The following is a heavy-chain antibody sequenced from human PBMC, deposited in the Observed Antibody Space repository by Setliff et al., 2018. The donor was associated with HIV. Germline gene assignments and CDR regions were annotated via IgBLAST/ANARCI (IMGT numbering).Heavy chain of an antibody. CDR2: IKSNRDRGTT. CDR1: GLTFNNAW. D-gene: IGHD1-1*01. V-gene: IGHV3-15*01. Sequence: GGSLRLSCAVSGLTFNNAWMSWVRQAPGKGLEWVGRIKSNRDRGTTEYNAPVRGRFAISRDNSKNSLYLQMNSLRAGDTAVYYCARDWNGDGRSIDSWGQGTLVTVSS. J-gene: IGHJ5*01. CDR3: ARDWNGDGRSIDS.